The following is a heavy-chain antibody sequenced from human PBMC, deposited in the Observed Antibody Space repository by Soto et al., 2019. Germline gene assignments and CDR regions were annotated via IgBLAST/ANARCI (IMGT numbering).Heavy chain of an antibody. D-gene: IGHD2-2*01. J-gene: IGHJ6*03. CDR1: GGSFSGYY. Sequence: SETLSLTCAVYGGSFSGYYWSWIRQPPGKGLEWIGEINHSGSTNYNPSLKSRVTISVDTSKNQFSLKLSSVTAADTAVYYCARGVIVPAAIAYYMDVWGKGTTVTVSS. CDR3: ARGVIVPAAIAYYMDV. V-gene: IGHV4-34*01. CDR2: INHSGST.